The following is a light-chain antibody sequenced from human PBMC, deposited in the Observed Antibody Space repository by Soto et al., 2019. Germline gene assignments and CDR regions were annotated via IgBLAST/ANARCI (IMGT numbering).Light chain of an antibody. V-gene: IGKV3-20*01. CDR3: QQFSSYPLT. J-gene: IGKJ4*01. CDR1: QTVRNNY. CDR2: DAS. Sequence: EFVLTQSPGTLSLSPGERATLSCRASQTVRNNYLAWYQQKPGQAPRLLIYDASSRAAAIPDRFSGGGSGTDFTLTISRLEPEAFAVYYCQQFSSYPLTFGGGTKVEIK.